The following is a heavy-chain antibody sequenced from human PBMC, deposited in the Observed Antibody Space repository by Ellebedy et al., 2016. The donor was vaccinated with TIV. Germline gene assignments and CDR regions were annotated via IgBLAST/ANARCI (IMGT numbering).Heavy chain of an antibody. CDR3: ARDQYYGSGSYHWAY. CDR1: GYTFTSYA. CDR2: INAGNGNT. D-gene: IGHD3-10*01. J-gene: IGHJ4*02. V-gene: IGHV1-3*01. Sequence: ASVKVSXKASGYTFTSYAMHWVRQAPGQRLEWMGWINAGNGNTKYSQKFQGRDTITRDTSASTAYMELSSLRSEDTAVYYCARDQYYGSGSYHWAYWGQGTLVTVSS.